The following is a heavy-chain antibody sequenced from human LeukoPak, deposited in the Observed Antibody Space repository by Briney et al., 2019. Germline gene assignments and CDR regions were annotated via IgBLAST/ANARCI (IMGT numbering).Heavy chain of an antibody. CDR1: GVSISSSNSY. CDR2: IYYSRNT. D-gene: IGHD3/OR15-3a*01. Sequence: SETLSLTCTVSGVSISSSNSYWGWIRQPPGKGLEWIGSIYYSRNTYYNASLKGQVSISIDTSKNQFSLRLTSVTAADTAVYYCARQTGSGLFILPGGQGTLVTVSS. J-gene: IGHJ4*02. CDR3: ARQTGSGLFILP. V-gene: IGHV4-39*01.